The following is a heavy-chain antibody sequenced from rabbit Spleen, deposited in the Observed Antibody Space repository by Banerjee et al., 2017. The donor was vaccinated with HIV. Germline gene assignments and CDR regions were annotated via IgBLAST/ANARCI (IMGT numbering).Heavy chain of an antibody. Sequence: QSLEESGGGLVQPEGSLTLTCTASGFSFSSSAYMYWVRQAPGKGLESIACIYGSSSDSAWYASWVNGRFTMSKTSSTTVTLQMTSLTAADTATYFCATDPYAGDSYYRFNLWGPGTLVTVS. V-gene: IGHV1S40*01. CDR3: ATDPYAGDSYYRFNL. D-gene: IGHD8-1*01. CDR1: GFSFSSSAY. CDR2: IYGSSSDSA. J-gene: IGHJ4*01.